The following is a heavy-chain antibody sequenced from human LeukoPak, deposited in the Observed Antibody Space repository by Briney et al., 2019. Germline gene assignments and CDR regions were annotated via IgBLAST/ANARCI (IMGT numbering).Heavy chain of an antibody. V-gene: IGHV3-66*01. Sequence: PGGSLRLSCAASGFTVSSNYMSWVRQAPGKGLEWVSVIYSGGSTYYADSVKGRFTISRDNSKNTLYLQMNSLRAEDTAVYYCARTSGYSYGFYWGQGTLVTVSS. CDR1: GFTVSSNY. CDR3: ARTSGYSYGFY. D-gene: IGHD5-18*01. J-gene: IGHJ4*02. CDR2: IYSGGST.